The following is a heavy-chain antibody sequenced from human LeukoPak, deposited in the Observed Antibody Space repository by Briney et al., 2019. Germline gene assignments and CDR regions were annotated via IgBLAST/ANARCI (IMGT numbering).Heavy chain of an antibody. CDR2: INAGNGNT. V-gene: IGHV1-3*01. Sequence: ASVTVSCTASGYTFTSYAMHWVRQAPGQRLEWMGWINAGNGNTKYSQKFQGRVTITRDTSASTAYMELSSLRSEDTAVYYCARVSSGWYFHFDYWGQGTLVTVSS. D-gene: IGHD6-19*01. J-gene: IGHJ4*02. CDR3: ARVSSGWYFHFDY. CDR1: GYTFTSYA.